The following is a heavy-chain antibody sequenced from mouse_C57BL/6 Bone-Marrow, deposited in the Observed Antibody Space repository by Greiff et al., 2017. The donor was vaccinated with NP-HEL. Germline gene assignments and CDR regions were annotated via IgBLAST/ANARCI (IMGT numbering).Heavy chain of an antibody. CDR2: ISGGGGNT. CDR3: ARPLYAMDY. V-gene: IGHV5-9*01. CDR1: GFTFSSYT. Sequence: DVKLVESGGGLVKPGGSLKLSCAASGFTFSSYTMSWVRQTPEKRLEWVATISGGGGNTYYPDSVKGRFTISRDNAKNTLYLQMSSLRSEDTALYYCARPLYAMDYWGQGTSVTVSS. J-gene: IGHJ4*01.